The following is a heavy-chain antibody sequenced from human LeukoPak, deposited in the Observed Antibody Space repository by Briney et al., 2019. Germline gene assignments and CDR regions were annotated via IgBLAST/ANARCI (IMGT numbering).Heavy chain of an antibody. Sequence: ASVKVSCKASGYTFTSYDINWVRQATGQGLEWMGWMNPNSGNTGYAQKLQGRVTMTTDTSTSTAYMELRSLRSDDTAVYYCARDSGYGLDYWGQGTLVTVSS. CDR2: MNPNSGNT. J-gene: IGHJ4*02. D-gene: IGHD5-12*01. CDR1: GYTFTSYD. V-gene: IGHV1-8*01. CDR3: ARDSGYGLDY.